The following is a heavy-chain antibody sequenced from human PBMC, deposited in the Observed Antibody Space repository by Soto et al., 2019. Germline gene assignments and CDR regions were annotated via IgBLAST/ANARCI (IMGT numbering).Heavy chain of an antibody. CDR3: AKDHTPYSSGWYFY. D-gene: IGHD6-19*01. Sequence: QVQLVESGGCVVQPGRSLRLSCAASGFTFSSYGMHWVRQAPGKGLEWVAVISYDGSNKYYADSVKGRFTISRDNSKNTLYLQMNSLRAKDTAGYYCAKDHTPYSSGWYFYWGQGTLVTVSS. V-gene: IGHV3-30*18. CDR1: GFTFSSYG. CDR2: ISYDGSNK. J-gene: IGHJ4*02.